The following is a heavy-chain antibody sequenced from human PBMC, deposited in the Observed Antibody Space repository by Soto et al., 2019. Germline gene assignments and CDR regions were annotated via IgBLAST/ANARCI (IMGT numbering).Heavy chain of an antibody. V-gene: IGHV3-11*04. CDR2: IGNRGTGI. CDR1: GFTFGDYY. D-gene: IGHD3-16*01. CDR3: ARDPWAADY. J-gene: IGHJ4*02. Sequence: GGSLILSCEASGFTFGDYYMTWILQAPGKGLEWVSFIGNRGTGIYYADSVKGRFTIFRDNAKNTVNLQMNSLRAEDTAVYYCARDPWAADYWGQGTLVTVSS.